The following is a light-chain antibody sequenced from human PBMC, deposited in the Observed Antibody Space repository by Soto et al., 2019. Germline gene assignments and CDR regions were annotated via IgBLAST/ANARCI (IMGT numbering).Light chain of an antibody. CDR2: GAS. CDR3: QRYSSSPPT. CDR1: QSVSSSY. J-gene: IGKJ2*01. Sequence: EIVLTQSPGTLSLSLGERATLSCRASQSVSSSYLAWYQQKPGQAPRLFIYGASSRATGIPDRFSGSVSGTDFTLTISRLEPEDLSVNYCQRYSSSPPTLCQGTKLEIK. V-gene: IGKV3-20*01.